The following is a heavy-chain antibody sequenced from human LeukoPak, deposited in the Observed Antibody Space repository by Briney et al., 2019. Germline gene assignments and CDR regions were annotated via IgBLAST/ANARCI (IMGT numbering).Heavy chain of an antibody. CDR2: MNHSGST. J-gene: IGHJ3*02. V-gene: IGHV4-34*01. Sequence: SSDTLSLTCAVYGVFFSGYYWSWIRQPPGKELEWIGEMNHSGSTNYHPSLKSRVTKSVDTSKNQFSLKLSSVTAADTAVYYCARRPHYGSGSYYNPAGRKGAFDIWGQGTMVTVSS. CDR3: ARRPHYGSGSYYNPAGRKGAFDI. CDR1: GVFFSGYY. D-gene: IGHD3-10*01.